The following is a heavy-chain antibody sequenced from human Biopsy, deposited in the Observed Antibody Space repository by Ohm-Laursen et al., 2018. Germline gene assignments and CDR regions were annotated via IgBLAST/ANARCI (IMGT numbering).Heavy chain of an antibody. CDR3: ARDLTWGSYFDS. Sequence: SLRLSCADSGFTFSDYYMRWIRQAPGRGLEWVSHISGIGDTTYYADSVKGRFTISRDNSKNSLYLQMNSLRAEDTAVYYCARDLTWGSYFDSWGQGSLVTVSS. CDR1: GFTFSDYY. CDR2: ISGIGDTT. V-gene: IGHV3-11*01. J-gene: IGHJ4*02. D-gene: IGHD3-16*01.